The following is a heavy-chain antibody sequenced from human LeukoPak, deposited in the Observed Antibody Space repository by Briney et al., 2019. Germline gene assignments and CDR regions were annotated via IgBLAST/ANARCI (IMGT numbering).Heavy chain of an antibody. J-gene: IGHJ4*02. Sequence: SETLSLTCTVSGGSTGNYYWNWIRQPAGKRLEWIARISTSGTTNYHPSLKSRATLSLHTSKNKFSRNLRSVTSADTTIYFCTSRYPLFFGSGTYSREDWGQGTLVTVSS. V-gene: IGHV4-4*07. CDR1: GGSTGNYY. CDR2: ISTSGTT. CDR3: TSRYPLFFGSGTYSRED. D-gene: IGHD3-10*01.